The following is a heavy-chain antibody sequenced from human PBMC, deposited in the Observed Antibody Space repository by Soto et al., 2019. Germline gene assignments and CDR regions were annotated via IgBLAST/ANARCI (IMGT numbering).Heavy chain of an antibody. J-gene: IGHJ4*02. CDR1: GSTFSSDD. D-gene: IGHD6-19*01. V-gene: IGHV3-23*01. CDR2: ISDSGGST. CDR3: AKDGGWSLAVAGLFDY. Sequence: GGSLRLSCVVSGSTFSSDDMSWVRQAPGRGLEWVSGISDSGGSTYYADSVKGRFTISRDNAKNTLYLQMKSLRVEDTALYYCAKDGGWSLAVAGLFDYWGPGTQVNVSS.